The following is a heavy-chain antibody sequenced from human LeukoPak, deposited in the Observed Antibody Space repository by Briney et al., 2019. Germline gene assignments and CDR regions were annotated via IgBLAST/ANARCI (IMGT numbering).Heavy chain of an antibody. CDR2: IRSKAYGGTT. CDR3: TRAISDIVVVLEDDY. D-gene: IGHD2-2*01. Sequence: GGSLRLSCTASGFTFGDYAMSWVRQAPGKGLEWVGFIRSKAYGGTTEYAASVKGRFTISRDDSKSIAYLQMNSLKTEDTAVYYCTRAISDIVVVLEDDYRGQGTLVTVSS. J-gene: IGHJ4*02. V-gene: IGHV3-49*04. CDR1: GFTFGDYA.